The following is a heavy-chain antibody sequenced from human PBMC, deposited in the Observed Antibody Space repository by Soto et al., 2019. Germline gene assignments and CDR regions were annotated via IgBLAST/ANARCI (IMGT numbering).Heavy chain of an antibody. Sequence: GGSLRLSCEPSGFTFSSYAMHWVRQAPGKGLEWVAVISYDGSNKYYADSVKGRFTISRDNSKNTLYLQMNSLRAEDTAVYYCARDRIDFWSGYYPTTYYYYGMDVWGQGTTVTVSS. D-gene: IGHD3-3*01. CDR2: ISYDGSNK. CDR1: GFTFSSYA. V-gene: IGHV3-30*01. J-gene: IGHJ6*02. CDR3: ARDRIDFWSGYYPTTYYYYGMDV.